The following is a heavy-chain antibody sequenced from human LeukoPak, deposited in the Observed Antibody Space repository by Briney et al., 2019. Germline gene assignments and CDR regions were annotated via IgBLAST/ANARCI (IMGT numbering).Heavy chain of an antibody. V-gene: IGHV4-39*01. D-gene: IGHD6-13*01. CDR2: IYYSGST. Sequence: SEALSLTCTVSGGSISSSSYYWGWIRQPPGKGLEWIGSIYYSGSTYYNPSLKSRVTISVDTSKNQFSLKLSSVTAADTAVYYCAGYSSSWYDYWGQGTLVTVSS. CDR1: GGSISSSSYY. CDR3: AGYSSSWYDY. J-gene: IGHJ4*02.